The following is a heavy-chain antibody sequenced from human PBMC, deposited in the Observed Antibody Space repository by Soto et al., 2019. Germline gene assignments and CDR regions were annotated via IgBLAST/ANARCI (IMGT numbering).Heavy chain of an antibody. CDR1: GFSLSTSGMC. CDR3: ARISHGGNSGSSLDI. V-gene: IGHV2-70*01. Sequence: SGPTLVNPTQTLTLTCTFSGFSLSTSGMCVSWIRQPPGKALEWLALIDWDDDKYYSTSLKTRLTISKDTSKNQVVLTMTNMDPVDTATYYCARISHGGNSGSSLDIWGQGTMVTVSS. D-gene: IGHD2-21*02. J-gene: IGHJ3*02. CDR2: IDWDDDK.